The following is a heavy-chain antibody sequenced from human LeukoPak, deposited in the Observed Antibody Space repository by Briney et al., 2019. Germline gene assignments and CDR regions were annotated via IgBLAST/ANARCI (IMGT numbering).Heavy chain of an antibody. V-gene: IGHV3-23*01. CDR2: VLASGGRT. CDR3: AKYYKLSGYYLGGYDY. Sequence: GGSLRLSCAASGFTFSSYAMGWVRQPPGKGLEWVSAVLASGGRTFYADSVKGRFTTSRDNSKNTLYLQMNSLRAEDTAVYYCAKYYKLSGYYLGGYDYWGQGTLVTVS. CDR1: GFTFSSYA. J-gene: IGHJ4*02. D-gene: IGHD3-22*01.